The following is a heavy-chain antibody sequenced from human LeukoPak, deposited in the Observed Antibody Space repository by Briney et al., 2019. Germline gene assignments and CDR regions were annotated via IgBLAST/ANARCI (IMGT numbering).Heavy chain of an antibody. D-gene: IGHD3-22*01. CDR2: IYDSGST. V-gene: IGHV4-59*01. CDR3: ASLTTADAFDI. CDR1: GGSISSYY. J-gene: IGHJ3*02. Sequence: SETLSLTCTVSGGSISSYYWSWIRQPPGKGLEWIGYIYDSGSTNYNPSLKSRFSISVGTSKNQFSVKLSSVTAADTAVFYCASLTTADAFDIWGKGTMVTVS.